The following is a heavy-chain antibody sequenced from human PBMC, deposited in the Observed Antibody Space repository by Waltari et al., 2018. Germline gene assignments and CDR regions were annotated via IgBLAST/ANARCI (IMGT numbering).Heavy chain of an antibody. CDR1: GFTFINAW. CDR3: VRSYTASPMDV. CDR2: TRNKENSYST. D-gene: IGHD2-2*02. V-gene: IGHV3-72*01. Sequence: EVQLVESGGGLVKPGGSLRLSCAASGFTFINAWMSWVRQAPGKGLEWLCLTRNKENSYSTVYAASLKGRFTISRDDSKNLAYLQMNSLGIDDTAIYYCVRSYTASPMDVWGQGTTVTVSS. J-gene: IGHJ6*02.